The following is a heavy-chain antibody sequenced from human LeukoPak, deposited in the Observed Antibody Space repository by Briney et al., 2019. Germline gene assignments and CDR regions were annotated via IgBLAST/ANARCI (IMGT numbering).Heavy chain of an antibody. J-gene: IGHJ4*02. CDR2: IRYDGSNK. V-gene: IGHV3-30*02. D-gene: IGHD6-13*01. CDR1: GFTFRSYG. CDR3: ARDYSSSWYPYYFDY. Sequence: GGSLRLSCAASGFTFRSYGMHWVRQAPGKGLEWVAFIRYDGSNKYYADSVKGRFTISRDNSKNTLYLQMNSLRAEDTAVHYCARDYSSSWYPYYFDYWGQGTLVTVSS.